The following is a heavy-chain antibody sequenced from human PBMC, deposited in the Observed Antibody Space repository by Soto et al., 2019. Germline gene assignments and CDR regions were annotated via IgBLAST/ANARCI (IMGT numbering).Heavy chain of an antibody. J-gene: IGHJ6*02. Sequence: QVQLVQSGAEVKKPGASVKVSCKASGYTFTSYDINWVPQATGQGLDWVGWKNPNCGNTGYAQKFQGRVTMTKNTFISTEYRTLSSLSSEDTAVYYSAGGPDIAMVRANVVYYYYGMDAWGRGSTVAVSS. D-gene: IGHD5-18*01. CDR2: KNPNCGNT. V-gene: IGHV1-8*01. CDR3: AGGPDIAMVRANVVYYYYGMDA. CDR1: GYTFTSYD.